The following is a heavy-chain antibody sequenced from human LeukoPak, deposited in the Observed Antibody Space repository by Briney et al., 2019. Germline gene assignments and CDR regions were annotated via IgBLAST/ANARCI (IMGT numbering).Heavy chain of an antibody. CDR2: IKSKTDGGTT. J-gene: IGHJ4*02. CDR1: GFTFSSAW. V-gene: IGHV3-15*01. CDR3: TTPRRYYDSSGYYVMGSYDY. D-gene: IGHD3-22*01. Sequence: PGGSLRLSCAASGFTFSSAWMSWVRQAPGKGLEWVGRIKSKTDGGTTDYAAPVKGRFTISRDDSKNTLYLQMNSLKTEDTAVYYCTTPRRYYDSSGYYVMGSYDYWGQGTLVSVSS.